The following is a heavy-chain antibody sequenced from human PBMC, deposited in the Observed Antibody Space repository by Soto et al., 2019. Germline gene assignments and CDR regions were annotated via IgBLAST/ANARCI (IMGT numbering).Heavy chain of an antibody. J-gene: IGHJ4*02. CDR2: INAGNGNT. V-gene: IGHV1-3*01. Sequence: ASVKVSCKASGYTFTSYAIHWVRQAPGQRLEWMGWINAGNGNTKYSQKFQGRVTITRDTSASTAYMELSSLRSEDTAVYYCAARRAAMVTGPFDYWGQGTLVTVSS. D-gene: IGHD5-18*01. CDR3: AARRAAMVTGPFDY. CDR1: GYTFTSYA.